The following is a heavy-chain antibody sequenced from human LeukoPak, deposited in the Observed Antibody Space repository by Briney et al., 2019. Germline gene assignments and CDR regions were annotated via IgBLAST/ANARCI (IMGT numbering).Heavy chain of an antibody. J-gene: IGHJ4*02. Sequence: PGGSLRLSCAASGFTFSSYWMSWVRQAPGKGLEWVANIKQDGSEKYYVDSVKGRFTISRDNSKNTLYLQMNSLRAEDTAVYYCASLGEKRQYYFDYWGQGTLVTVSS. CDR2: IKQDGSEK. CDR3: ASLGEKRQYYFDY. D-gene: IGHD1-1*01. CDR1: GFTFSSYW. V-gene: IGHV3-7*01.